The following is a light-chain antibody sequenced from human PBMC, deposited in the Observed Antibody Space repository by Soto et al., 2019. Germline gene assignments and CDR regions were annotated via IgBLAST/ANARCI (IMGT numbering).Light chain of an antibody. CDR1: QRVSSN. J-gene: IGKJ5*01. Sequence: EIVMTQSPATLSVSPGDRATLSCRAGQRVSSNLACYQQKPGQAPRLLIYGASTRATGIPARFSGSASGTEITLTISSLESEDYAVYYCQRYNAWPITFGQGTRLDIK. CDR3: QRYNAWPIT. CDR2: GAS. V-gene: IGKV3-15*01.